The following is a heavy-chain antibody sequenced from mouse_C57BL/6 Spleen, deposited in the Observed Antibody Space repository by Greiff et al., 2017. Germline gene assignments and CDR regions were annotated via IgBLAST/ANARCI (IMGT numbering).Heavy chain of an antibody. CDR1: GFTFSNYW. CDR2: IRLKSDNYAT. CDR3: TAPWFAY. V-gene: IGHV6-3*01. J-gene: IGHJ3*01. Sequence: EVKVEESGGGLVQPGGSMKLSCVASGFTFSNYWMNWVRQSPEKGLEWVAQIRLKSDNYATHYAESVKGRFTISRDDSKSSVYLQMNNLRAEDNRIYYCTAPWFAYWGQGTLVTVSA.